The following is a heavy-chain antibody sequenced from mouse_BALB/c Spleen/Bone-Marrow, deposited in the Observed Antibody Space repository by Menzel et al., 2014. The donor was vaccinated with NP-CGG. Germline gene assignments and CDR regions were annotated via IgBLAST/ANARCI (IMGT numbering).Heavy chain of an antibody. J-gene: IGHJ4*01. CDR1: GYTFTSYT. CDR2: INPSSGYT. D-gene: IGHD4-1*02. Sequence: QVQLQQSGAELARPGASVKMSCEASGYTFTSYTMHWVKQRPGQGLEWIGYINPSSGYTNYNQKFKDKATLTADKSSSTAYMQLSSLTSEDSAVYYCARSPNWFHYAVDYWGQGTSATVSS. V-gene: IGHV1-4*01. CDR3: ARSPNWFHYAVDY.